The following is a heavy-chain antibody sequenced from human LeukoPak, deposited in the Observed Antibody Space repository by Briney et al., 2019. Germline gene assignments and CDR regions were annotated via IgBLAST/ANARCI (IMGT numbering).Heavy chain of an antibody. Sequence: PGGSQRLSCAASGFTVSSNYMSWVRQAPGKGLEWVSVFYSGGATYYADSVKGRFTISRDNSKNTLSLQMNSLRPEDTAMYYCTTQGFCISTGCYANAFDIWGQGTVVTVS. J-gene: IGHJ3*02. CDR1: GFTVSSNY. D-gene: IGHD2-2*01. V-gene: IGHV3-53*05. CDR3: TTQGFCISTGCYANAFDI. CDR2: FYSGGAT.